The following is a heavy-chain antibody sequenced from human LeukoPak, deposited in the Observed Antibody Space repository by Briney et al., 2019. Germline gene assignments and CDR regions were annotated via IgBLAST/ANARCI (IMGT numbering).Heavy chain of an antibody. J-gene: IGHJ4*02. CDR2: INQDGTEK. CDR1: GFTLSNYW. V-gene: IGHV3-7*04. CDR3: ARGRGIDY. Sequence: AGGSLRLSCADSGFTLSNYWMSWVSQAPGKGLEWVANINQDGTEKYYVDSVKGRFTISRDNAKNSLHLQMNSLRAEDTAVYYCARGRGIDYWGQGTLVTVSS. D-gene: IGHD3-10*01.